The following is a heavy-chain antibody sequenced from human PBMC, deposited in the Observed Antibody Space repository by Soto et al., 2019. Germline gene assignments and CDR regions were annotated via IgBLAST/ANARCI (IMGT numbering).Heavy chain of an antibody. CDR2: IYHSGST. J-gene: IGHJ4*02. D-gene: IGHD3-3*01. CDR3: ARGTSYDFWSGYYYFDY. Sequence: SETLSLTCAVSGGSISSSNWWSWVRQPPGKGLEWIGEIYHSGSTNYNPSLKSRVTISVDKSKNQFSLKLSSVTAADTAVYYCARGTSYDFWSGYYYFDYWGQGTLVTVSS. V-gene: IGHV4-4*02. CDR1: GGSISSSNW.